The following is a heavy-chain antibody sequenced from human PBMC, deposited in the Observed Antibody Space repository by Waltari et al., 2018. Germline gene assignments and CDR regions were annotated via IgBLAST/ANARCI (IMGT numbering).Heavy chain of an antibody. Sequence: EVQLVESGGGLVQPGGSLRLSCAASGFTFSRYSMNWVRQAQGKGREWVSYISSSRCTIYYADSVKGRFTISRDNAKNSLYLQMNSLRAEDTAVYYCARDLYGDLWYYGMDVWGQGTTVTVSS. V-gene: IGHV3-48*01. J-gene: IGHJ6*02. CDR2: ISSSRCTI. CDR1: GFTFSRYS. CDR3: ARDLYGDLWYYGMDV. D-gene: IGHD4-17*01.